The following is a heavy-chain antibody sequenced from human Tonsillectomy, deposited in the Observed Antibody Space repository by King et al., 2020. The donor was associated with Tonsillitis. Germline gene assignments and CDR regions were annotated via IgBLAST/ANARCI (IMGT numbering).Heavy chain of an antibody. V-gene: IGHV4-30-2*01. CDR2: ILHSGSS. J-gene: IGHJ6*02. D-gene: IGHD4-23*01. CDR1: GGSLSSGGYS. Sequence: LQLQESDSRLVKPSQTLSLTCAVSGGSLSSGGYSGSWIRQPPGKGLEWIGYILHSGSSYSNPSLKSRVTISVDRSKNQFSLKLSSVTAADTAVYYCARASDSGGNADYAFDVWGQGTTVTAPS. CDR3: ARASDSGGNADYAFDV.